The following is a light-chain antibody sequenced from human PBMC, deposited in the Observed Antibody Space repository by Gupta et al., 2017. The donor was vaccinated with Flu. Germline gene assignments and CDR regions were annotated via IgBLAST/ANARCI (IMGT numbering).Light chain of an antibody. J-gene: IGKJ5*01. CDR2: DAS. CDR3: QQYNSWPPIT. Sequence: APLSVSPGERATLSCRASQSVRSNLAWYQQKPGQAPRLLIYDASTRATGIPARFGGSGSGTEFTLIISSLRSEDFAVYYCQQYNSWPPITFGQGTRLEIK. CDR1: QSVRSN. V-gene: IGKV3-15*01.